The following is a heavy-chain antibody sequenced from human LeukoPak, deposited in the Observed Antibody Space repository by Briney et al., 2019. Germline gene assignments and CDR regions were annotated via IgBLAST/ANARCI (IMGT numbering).Heavy chain of an antibody. J-gene: IGHJ4*02. CDR2: IDPNSGGT. Sequence: ASVKVSCKTSGYTFTVYYMHWVRQAPGQGLEWMGWIDPNSGGTRYAQKFQGRVTMTRDTPISTVYMELSRLTDDDTAVYYCAREAGAAPDYWGQGTLVTVSS. CDR3: AREAGAAPDY. CDR1: GYTFTVYY. D-gene: IGHD1-26*01. V-gene: IGHV1-2*02.